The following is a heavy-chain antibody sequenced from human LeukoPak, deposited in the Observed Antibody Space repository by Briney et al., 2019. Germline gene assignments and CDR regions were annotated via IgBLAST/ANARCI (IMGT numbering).Heavy chain of an antibody. D-gene: IGHD3-16*01. CDR3: AKDCGLGSCHDAFDI. V-gene: IGHV3-23*01. J-gene: IGHJ3*02. CDR2: ISGSGGST. CDR1: GFTFSSYA. Sequence: GGSLRLPCAASGFTFSSYAMSWVRQAPGKGLEWVSAISGSGGSTYYADSVKGRFTISRDNSKNTLYLQMNSLRAEDTAVYYCAKDCGLGSCHDAFDIWGQGTMVTVSS.